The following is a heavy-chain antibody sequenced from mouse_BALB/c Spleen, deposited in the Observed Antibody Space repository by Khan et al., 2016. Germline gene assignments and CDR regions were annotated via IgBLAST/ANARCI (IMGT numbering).Heavy chain of an antibody. Sequence: VQLKQSGPELVKPGASVKISCKASGYSFTGYFMNWVKQSHGKSLEWIGRINTYNGDTFYNQKLKGKATLTVDKSSSTAHMELLSLTSEDSAVYYCVPYYYGSSSWFAYWGQGTLVTVSA. V-gene: IGHV1-37*01. J-gene: IGHJ3*01. CDR1: GYSFTGYF. CDR3: VPYYYGSSSWFAY. CDR2: INTYNGDT. D-gene: IGHD1-1*01.